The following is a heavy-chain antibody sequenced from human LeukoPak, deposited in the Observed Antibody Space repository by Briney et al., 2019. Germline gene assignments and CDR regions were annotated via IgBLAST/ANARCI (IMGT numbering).Heavy chain of an antibody. CDR2: FDPEDGET. V-gene: IGHV1-24*01. CDR3: AKPYNWNDPVYSWFDP. CDR1: GYTLTELS. Sequence: ASVTVSCKVSGYTLTELSMHWVRQAPGKGLEWMGGFDPEDGETIYAQKFQGRVTMTEDTSTDTAYMELSSLRSEDTAVYYCAKPYNWNDPVYSWFDPWGQGTLVTVSS. D-gene: IGHD1-1*01. J-gene: IGHJ5*02.